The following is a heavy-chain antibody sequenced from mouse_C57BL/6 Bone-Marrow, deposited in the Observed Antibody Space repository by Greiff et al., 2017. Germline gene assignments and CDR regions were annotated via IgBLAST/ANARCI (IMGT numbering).Heavy chain of an antibody. CDR1: GYTFTNYW. CDR2: IYPGGGYT. V-gene: IGHV1-63*01. Sequence: QVQLKESGAELVRPGTSVKMSCKASGYTFTNYWIGWAKQRPGHGLEWIGDIYPGGGYTNYNEKFKGKATLTADKSSSTAYMQFSSLTSEDSAIYYCARETYYYGSSWHWYFDVWGTGTTVTVSS. D-gene: IGHD1-1*01. CDR3: ARETYYYGSSWHWYFDV. J-gene: IGHJ1*03.